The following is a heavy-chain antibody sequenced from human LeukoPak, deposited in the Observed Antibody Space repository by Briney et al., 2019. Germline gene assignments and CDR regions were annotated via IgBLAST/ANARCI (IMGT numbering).Heavy chain of an antibody. CDR3: ARHPGYGDDYVDY. CDR2: IYYSGST. J-gene: IGHJ4*02. V-gene: IGHV4-59*08. D-gene: IGHD4-17*01. Sequence: KPSETLSLTCTVSGGSISSYYWSWIRQPPGKGLEWIGYIYYSGSTNYNPSLKSRVTISVDTSKDQFSLKLSSVTAADTAVYYCARHPGYGDDYVDYWGQGTLVTVSS. CDR1: GGSISSYY.